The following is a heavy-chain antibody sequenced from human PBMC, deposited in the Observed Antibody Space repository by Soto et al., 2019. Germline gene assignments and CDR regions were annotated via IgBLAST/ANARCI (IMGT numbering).Heavy chain of an antibody. Sequence: QVQLQESGPGLVKPSETLSLTCTVSGGSVSSGSYYWSWIRQPPGKGLEWIGYIHYSGSTNYNPSLKSRVTISVDTSKNQFSLKLSSVTAADTAVYYCARDHYYDSSGLLDYWGQGTLVTVSS. CDR2: IHYSGST. CDR3: ARDHYYDSSGLLDY. CDR1: GGSVSSGSYY. D-gene: IGHD3-22*01. V-gene: IGHV4-61*01. J-gene: IGHJ4*02.